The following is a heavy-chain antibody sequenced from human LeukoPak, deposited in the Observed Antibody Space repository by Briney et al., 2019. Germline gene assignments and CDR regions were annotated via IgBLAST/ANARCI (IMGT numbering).Heavy chain of an antibody. CDR3: AKDRGYYDSSVRELDY. Sequence: GGSLRLSCAASGFTFSSYGMHWVRQAPGKGLEWVAVISYDGSNKYYADPVKGRFTISRDNSKNTLYLQMNSLRAEDTAVYYCAKDRGYYDSSVRELDYWGQGTLVTVSS. CDR1: GFTFSSYG. CDR2: ISYDGSNK. D-gene: IGHD3-22*01. J-gene: IGHJ4*02. V-gene: IGHV3-30*18.